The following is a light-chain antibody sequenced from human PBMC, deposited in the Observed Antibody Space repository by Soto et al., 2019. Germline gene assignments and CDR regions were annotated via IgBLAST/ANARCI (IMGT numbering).Light chain of an antibody. V-gene: IGLV1-40*01. CDR2: GNN. Sequence: QSALTQPPSVSGAPGQRVTISCTGSSSNIGAGYDVHWYQQLPGTAPKLLIYGNNNRPSRVPDRFSGSKSGTSASLAITGLQAEDEADYYCQSHDTSLSGSFVLGTGTKVTVL. CDR1: SSNIGAGYD. J-gene: IGLJ1*01. CDR3: QSHDTSLSGSFV.